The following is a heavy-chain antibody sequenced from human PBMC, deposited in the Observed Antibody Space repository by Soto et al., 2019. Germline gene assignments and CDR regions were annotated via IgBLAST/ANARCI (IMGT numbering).Heavy chain of an antibody. CDR1: GGSISSSSYY. CDR3: AADLNNYFDY. CDR2: IYYSGST. J-gene: IGHJ4*02. Sequence: SETLSLTCTVSGGSISSSSYYWGWIRQPPGKGLEWIRCIYYSGSTNYNPSLKSRVTISVDTSKNQFSLKLSSVTAADTAVYYCAADLNNYFDYWGQGTLVTVSS. V-gene: IGHV4-61*05.